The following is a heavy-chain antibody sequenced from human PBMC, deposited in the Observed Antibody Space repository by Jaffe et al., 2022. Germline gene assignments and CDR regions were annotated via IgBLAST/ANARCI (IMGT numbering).Heavy chain of an antibody. CDR1: GYTFTGYY. CDR2: INPNSGGT. V-gene: IGHV1-2*02. D-gene: IGHD3-10*01. Sequence: QVQLVQSGAEVKKPGASVKVSCKASGYTFTGYYMHWVRQAPGQGLEWMGWINPNSGGTNYAQKFQGRVTMTRDTSISTAYMELSRLRSDDTAVYYCASPRYYYGSGSYYKSPPYYFDYWGQGTLVTVSS. J-gene: IGHJ4*02. CDR3: ASPRYYYGSGSYYKSPPYYFDY.